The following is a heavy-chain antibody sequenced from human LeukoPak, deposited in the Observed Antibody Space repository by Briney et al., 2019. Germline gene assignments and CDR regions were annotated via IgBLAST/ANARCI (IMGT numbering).Heavy chain of an antibody. CDR3: ARPPPGFGSGYYYEAFDI. J-gene: IGHJ3*02. CDR2: INWNGCST. V-gene: IGHV3-20*04. CDR1: GFILDDYG. D-gene: IGHD3-22*01. Sequence: GGSLRLSCAASGFILDDYGMSWGRQVPGKGLEWGSGINWNGCSTDYADSVRGRFTIARDNAKISLYLQMNSLRAEATALYYCARPPPGFGSGYYYEAFDIWGQGTMVTVS.